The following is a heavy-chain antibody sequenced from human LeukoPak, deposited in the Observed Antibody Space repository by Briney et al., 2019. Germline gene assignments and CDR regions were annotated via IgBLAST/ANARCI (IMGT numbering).Heavy chain of an antibody. CDR3: ARDRAYAFDN. D-gene: IGHD3-10*01. CDR1: GFTFSSYW. J-gene: IGHJ3*02. Sequence: PGGSLRLSCAASGFTFSSYWMSWVRQAPGKGLEWVANIKQDGSEKYYVDSVKGRFTISTDNAKNSVYLQMNSLRDEDTAVYYCARDRAYAFDNWGQGTMVTVSS. V-gene: IGHV3-7*01. CDR2: IKQDGSEK.